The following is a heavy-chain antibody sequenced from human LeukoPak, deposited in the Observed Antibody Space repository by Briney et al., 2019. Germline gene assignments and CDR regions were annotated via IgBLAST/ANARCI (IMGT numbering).Heavy chain of an antibody. CDR1: GFTFSSYA. D-gene: IGHD2-2*01. J-gene: IGHJ4*02. CDR2: ISDSGGSA. V-gene: IGHV3-23*01. Sequence: GGSLRLSCAASGFTFSSYAMSWVRQAPGKGLEWVSAISDSGGSAYYADSVKGRFTISRDSSKNTLYLQMNSLRVEDTAVYYCARDTKYAFDNWGQGTLVTVSS. CDR3: ARDTKYAFDN.